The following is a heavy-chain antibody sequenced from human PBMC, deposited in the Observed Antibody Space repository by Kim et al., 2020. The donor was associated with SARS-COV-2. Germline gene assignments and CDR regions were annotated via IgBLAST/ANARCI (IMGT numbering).Heavy chain of an antibody. V-gene: IGHV3-21*01. CDR1: GFTFSSYS. D-gene: IGHD3-16*01. J-gene: IGHJ3*02. Sequence: GGSLRLSCAASGFTFSSYSMNWVRQAPGKGLEWVSSISSSSSYIYYADSVKGRFTISRDNAKNSLYLQMNSLRAEDTAVYYCARPITHDAFDIWGQGTMVTVSS. CDR3: ARPITHDAFDI. CDR2: ISSSSSYI.